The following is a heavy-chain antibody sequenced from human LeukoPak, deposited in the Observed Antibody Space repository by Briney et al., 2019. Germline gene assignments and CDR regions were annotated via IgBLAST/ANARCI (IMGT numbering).Heavy chain of an antibody. CDR2: IKEEGSEK. CDR1: GFTFSNYW. CDR3: ARSTWRYSLDF. Sequence: GGSLRLSCAASGFTFSNYWMTWVRQAPGKGLEWVANIKEEGSEKYYVDSVKGRFTISRDNAKNSLYLQMNSLGAEETAVYYCARSTWRYSLDFWGQGTLVSVSS. V-gene: IGHV3-7*01. D-gene: IGHD2-15*01. J-gene: IGHJ4*02.